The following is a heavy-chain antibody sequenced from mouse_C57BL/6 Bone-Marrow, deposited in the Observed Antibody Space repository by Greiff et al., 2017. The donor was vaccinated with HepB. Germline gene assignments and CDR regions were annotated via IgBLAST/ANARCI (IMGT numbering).Heavy chain of an antibody. CDR3: TRKGVGGFAY. CDR2: IDPETGGT. D-gene: IGHD3-1*01. J-gene: IGHJ3*01. Sequence: VQLVESGAELVRPGASVTLSCKASGYTFTDYEMHWVKQTPVHGLEWIGAIDPETGGTAYNQKFKGKAILTADKSSSTAYMELRSLTSEDSAVYYCTRKGVGGFAYWGQGTLVTVSA. CDR1: GYTFTDYE. V-gene: IGHV1-15*01.